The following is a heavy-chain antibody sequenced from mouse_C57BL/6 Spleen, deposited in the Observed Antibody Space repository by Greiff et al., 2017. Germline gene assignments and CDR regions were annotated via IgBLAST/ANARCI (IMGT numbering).Heavy chain of an antibody. CDR3: AREGDDWFAH. J-gene: IGHJ3*01. CDR2: INPSDSGT. V-gene: IGHV1-52*01. CDR1: GYTFTSYW. Sequence: QVQLQQPGAELVRPGSSVKLSCKASGYTFTSYWMHWVKQRPIQGLEWIGNINPSDSGTHYNHKFKDKATLTVDKSSSTAYMQLSSLTSGDSAVYYCAREGDDWFAHRGQGTLVTVSA. D-gene: IGHD3-3*01.